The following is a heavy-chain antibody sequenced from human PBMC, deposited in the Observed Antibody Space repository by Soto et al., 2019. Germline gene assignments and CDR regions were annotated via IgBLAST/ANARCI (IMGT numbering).Heavy chain of an antibody. J-gene: IGHJ4*02. D-gene: IGHD6-13*01. CDR2: ITPGGGIT. CDR1: GYTFTTYD. V-gene: IGHV1-46*01. Sequence: QVQLVQSGAEVKKPGASVRVSCKASGYTFTTYDIHWVRQAPALGLEWMGIITPGGGITSYAQKFKGRITMTRDTSTSTVYMELSSLRSEDTAMYYCAKVLSELVPRYFDTWGQGTLVTVSS. CDR3: AKVLSELVPRYFDT.